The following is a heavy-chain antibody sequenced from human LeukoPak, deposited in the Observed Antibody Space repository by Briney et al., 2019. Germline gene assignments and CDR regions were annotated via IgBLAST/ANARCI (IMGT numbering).Heavy chain of an antibody. CDR1: GGSINSYY. CDR2: IYYSGTT. J-gene: IGHJ5*02. CDR3: ARKPSGWFGP. V-gene: IGHV4-59*01. Sequence: PSETLSLTCTVSGGSINSYYWSWIRQPPGKGLEWIGYIYYSGTTNYNPSLKSRVTISLDTSNNQFSLKLSSATAADTAVYYCARKPSGWFGPWGQGTLVTVSS. D-gene: IGHD3-10*01.